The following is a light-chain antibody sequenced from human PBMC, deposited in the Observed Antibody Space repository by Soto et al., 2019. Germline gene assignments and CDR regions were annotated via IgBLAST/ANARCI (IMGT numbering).Light chain of an antibody. Sequence: EIVLTQSPGTLSLSPGERATLSCRTSQSISTSYLAWYQQKPGQAPRLLIYATSSRATGIPDTFSGSGSGTDFTLTISSLQSEDFAVYYCQQYIKWPITFGQGTRLEIK. CDR3: QQYIKWPIT. V-gene: IGKV3-20*01. CDR2: ATS. CDR1: QSISTSY. J-gene: IGKJ5*01.